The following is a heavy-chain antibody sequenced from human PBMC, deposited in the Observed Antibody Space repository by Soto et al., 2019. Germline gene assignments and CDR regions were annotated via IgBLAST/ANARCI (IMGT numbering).Heavy chain of an antibody. V-gene: IGHV4-31*03. Sequence: SETLSLTCTVSGGSISSGDYYWSWIRQHPGKGLEWIGYIYYSGSTYYNPSLKSRVTISVDTSKNQFSLKLSSVTAADTAVYYCARDKITGLFDYWGQGTLVTVSS. CDR3: ARDKITGLFDY. CDR2: IYYSGST. D-gene: IGHD2-8*02. J-gene: IGHJ4*02. CDR1: GGSISSGDYY.